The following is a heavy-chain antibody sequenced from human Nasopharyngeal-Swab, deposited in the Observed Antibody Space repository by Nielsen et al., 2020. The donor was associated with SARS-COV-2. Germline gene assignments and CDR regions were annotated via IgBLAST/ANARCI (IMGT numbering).Heavy chain of an antibody. CDR1: GFTFSSYS. CDR3: ARDGPELWSYYYYYGMDV. V-gene: IGHV3-21*01. D-gene: IGHD5-18*01. CDR2: ISSNSRYI. Sequence: GGSLRLSCAASGFTFSSYSMNWVRQAPGKGLEWVSSISSNSRYIYCADSVKGRFTISRDNAKNSLYLQMNSLRAEDTAVYYCARDGPELWSYYYYYGMDVWGQGTTVTVSS. J-gene: IGHJ6*02.